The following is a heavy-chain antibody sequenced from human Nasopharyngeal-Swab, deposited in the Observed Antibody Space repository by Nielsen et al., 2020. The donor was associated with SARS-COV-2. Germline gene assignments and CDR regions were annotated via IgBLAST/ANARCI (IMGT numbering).Heavy chain of an antibody. Sequence: GESLKISCAASGFTFSSYAMSWVRQAPGKGLEWVSAISGSGGSTYYADSVKGRFTISRDNSKNTLYLQMNSLRAEDTAVYYCATPGERDGYNGGDAFDIWGQGTMATVSS. V-gene: IGHV3-23*01. CDR3: ATPGERDGYNGGDAFDI. CDR1: GFTFSSYA. D-gene: IGHD5-24*01. J-gene: IGHJ3*02. CDR2: ISGSGGST.